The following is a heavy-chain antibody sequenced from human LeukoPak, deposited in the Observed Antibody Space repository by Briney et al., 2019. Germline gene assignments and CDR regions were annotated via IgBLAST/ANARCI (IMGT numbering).Heavy chain of an antibody. CDR1: GFTFSSYA. J-gene: IGHJ4*02. Sequence: GGSLRLSCAASGFTFSSYAMSWVRQAPGKGLEWVSAISGSGGSTYYADSVKGRFTISRDNSKNTLYLRMNGLRAEDTAVYYCAKDGGGTTVVYYFDYWGQGTLVTVSS. D-gene: IGHD4-23*01. CDR3: AKDGGGTTVVYYFDY. V-gene: IGHV3-23*01. CDR2: ISGSGGST.